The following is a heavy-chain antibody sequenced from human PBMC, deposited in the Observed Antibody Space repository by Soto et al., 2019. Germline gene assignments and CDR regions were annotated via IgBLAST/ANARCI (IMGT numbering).Heavy chain of an antibody. D-gene: IGHD1-26*01. Sequence: EVQLVESGGGLIQPGESLRLSCAASGLSVSSNYMRWVRQAPGKGLEWVSIIYSGGSSYFADSVKGRFTISRDNSKNTLYLQMNSLRAWDTAVYYCARNIRSGNYYLDDWGQGTLVTVSS. CDR2: IYSGGSS. CDR3: ARNIRSGNYYLDD. CDR1: GLSVSSNY. J-gene: IGHJ4*02. V-gene: IGHV3-53*01.